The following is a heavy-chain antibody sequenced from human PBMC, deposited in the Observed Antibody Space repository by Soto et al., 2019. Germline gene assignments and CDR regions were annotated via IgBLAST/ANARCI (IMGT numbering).Heavy chain of an antibody. D-gene: IGHD2-15*01. V-gene: IGHV3-13*01. J-gene: IGHJ6*02. CDR1: GFTFSSYD. CDR2: IGTAGDT. CDR3: ARAGSGGSSAYYYYGMDV. Sequence: WGSLRLSCAASGFTFSSYDMRWFRQSTLKGLEWVSAIGTAGDTYYPGSVNGRFSISTENAKNSLYLQMNSLRAGETAVYYCARAGSGGSSAYYYYGMDVWGQGTTVTVSS.